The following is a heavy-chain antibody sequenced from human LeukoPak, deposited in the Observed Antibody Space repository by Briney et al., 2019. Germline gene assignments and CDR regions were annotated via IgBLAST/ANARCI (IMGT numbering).Heavy chain of an antibody. Sequence: SETLSLTCTVSGGSISSGSYFWGWIRQPPGKGLEWIATIYYNGRTYYNPSLESRLTVSMDTSKNQFSLRLNAATAADTAIYYCARRTSGSSSDYWGQGTLVTVSS. V-gene: IGHV4-39*01. CDR2: IYYNGRT. J-gene: IGHJ4*02. D-gene: IGHD1-26*01. CDR3: ARRTSGSSSDY. CDR1: GGSISSGSYF.